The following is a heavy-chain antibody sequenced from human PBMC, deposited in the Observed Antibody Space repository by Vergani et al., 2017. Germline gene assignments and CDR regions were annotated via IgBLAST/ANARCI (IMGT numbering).Heavy chain of an antibody. CDR2: INHSGST. Sequence: QVQLQQWGAGLLKPSETLSLTCAVYGGSFSGYYWRWIRQPPGKGLEWIGEINHSGSTNYNPSLKSRVTISVDTSKNQFSLKLSSVTAADTAVYYCARGISSGYLDYYYYGMDVWGQGTTVTVSS. CDR3: ARGISSGYLDYYYYGMDV. V-gene: IGHV4-34*01. CDR1: GGSFSGYY. J-gene: IGHJ6*02. D-gene: IGHD3-22*01.